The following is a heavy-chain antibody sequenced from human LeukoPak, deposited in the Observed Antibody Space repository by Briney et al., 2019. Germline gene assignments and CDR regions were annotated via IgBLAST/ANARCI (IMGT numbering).Heavy chain of an antibody. V-gene: IGHV3-11*01. CDR2: ISSSGSTI. J-gene: IGHJ6*02. CDR3: ARNQEGYYYYGMDV. D-gene: IGHD2-21*01. CDR1: GFTFSDYY. Sequence: PGGSLRLSCAASGFTFSDYYMSWIRQAPGKGLEWVSYISSSGSTIYYADSVKGRFTISRDNAKSSLYLQMNSLRAEDTAVYYCARNQEGYYYYGMDVWGHGTTVTVSS.